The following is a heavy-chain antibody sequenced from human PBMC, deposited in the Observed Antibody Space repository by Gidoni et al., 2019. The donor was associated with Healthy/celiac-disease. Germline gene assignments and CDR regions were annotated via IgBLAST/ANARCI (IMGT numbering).Heavy chain of an antibody. D-gene: IGHD6-19*01. J-gene: IGHJ5*02. CDR2: INPNSGGT. CDR3: ARGIAVAGNWFDP. CDR1: GYTFTGYY. Sequence: QVQLLQSGAAVKKPGASVKVSCKASGYTFTGYYMHWVRQAPGQGLELMGWINPNSGGTNYAQKFQGRVTMTRDTSISTAYMELSRLRSDDTAVYYCARGIAVAGNWFDPWGQGTLVTVSS. V-gene: IGHV1-2*02.